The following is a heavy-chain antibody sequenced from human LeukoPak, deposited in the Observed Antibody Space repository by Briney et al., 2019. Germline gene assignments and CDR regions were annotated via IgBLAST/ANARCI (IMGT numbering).Heavy chain of an antibody. D-gene: IGHD6-19*01. J-gene: IGHJ4*02. Sequence: GASVKVSCKASGGTFSSYAISWVRQAPGQGLEWMGWISAYNGNTNYAQKLQGRVTMTTDTSTSTAYMELRSLRSDDTAVYYCAREAVAGSSDYWGQGTLVTVSS. V-gene: IGHV1-18*01. CDR2: ISAYNGNT. CDR3: AREAVAGSSDY. CDR1: GGTFSSYA.